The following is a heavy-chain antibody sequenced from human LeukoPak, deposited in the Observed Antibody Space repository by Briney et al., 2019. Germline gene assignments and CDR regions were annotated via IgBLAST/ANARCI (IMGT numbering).Heavy chain of an antibody. Sequence: PGGSVRLSCTASVFTFHTYAMHWVRGAPGEGVEYVSAISSSGGSTYYANSVKGRFTISRDNSKNTLYLQMGSLRAEDMAVYYCARDVGAPPRTFDYWGQGTLVTVSS. CDR3: ARDVGAPPRTFDY. V-gene: IGHV3-64*01. D-gene: IGHD1-26*01. CDR2: ISSSGGST. CDR1: VFTFHTYA. J-gene: IGHJ4*02.